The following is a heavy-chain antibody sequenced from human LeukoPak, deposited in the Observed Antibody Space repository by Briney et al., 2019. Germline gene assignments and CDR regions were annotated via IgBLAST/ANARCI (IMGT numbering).Heavy chain of an antibody. CDR3: ARDTVAGTGYYFDY. Sequence: QPGGSLRLSCAASGFTFSSYAMNWVRQAPGKRLQWVSVISTTSLNTYYADSVKGRFTISRDNSKNTLYLQMSSLRVDDTAVYYCARDTVAGTGYYFDYWGQGTLVTVSS. D-gene: IGHD6-19*01. CDR1: GFTFSSYA. V-gene: IGHV3-23*01. CDR2: ISTTSLNT. J-gene: IGHJ4*02.